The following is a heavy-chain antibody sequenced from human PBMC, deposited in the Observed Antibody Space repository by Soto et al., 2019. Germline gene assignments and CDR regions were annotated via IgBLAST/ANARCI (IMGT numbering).Heavy chain of an antibody. V-gene: IGHV3-21*06. D-gene: IGHD2-21*01. CDR3: ARDIASPGGDYVAS. J-gene: IGHJ4*02. Sequence: EVQLVESGGGLVKAGGSLRLFCTASGFTFRNYNMNWVRQAPGKGLGWVSSISTGGAYMFYADSVKGRFTISRDNAQNSLVLQIDTPRPEDTAVYYCARDIASPGGDYVASWGQGTLVTVSS. CDR2: ISTGGAYM. CDR1: GFTFRNYN.